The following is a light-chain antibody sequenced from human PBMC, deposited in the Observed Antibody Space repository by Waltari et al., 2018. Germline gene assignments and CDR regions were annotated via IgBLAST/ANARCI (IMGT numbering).Light chain of an antibody. CDR1: SSDVGGYNY. J-gene: IGLJ3*02. CDR3: SSYTSSSTLL. Sequence: QSALTQPASVSGSPGQSLTISCTGTSSDVGGYNYVSWYQQHPGKAPKLVIYDVSNRPSGVSIRFSGSQSGNTASLTISGLQAEDEADYYCSSYTSSSTLLFGGGTKLTVL. V-gene: IGLV2-14*01. CDR2: DVS.